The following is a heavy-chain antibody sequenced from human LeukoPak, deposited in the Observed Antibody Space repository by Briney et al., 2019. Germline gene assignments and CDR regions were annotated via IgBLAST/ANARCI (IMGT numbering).Heavy chain of an antibody. D-gene: IGHD3-16*01. CDR1: GFTFSSYA. CDR3: AKGITFVHGMDV. CDR2: ISGSGGST. V-gene: IGHV3-23*01. Sequence: PGGSLRLSCAASGFTFSSYAMSWVRQAPGKGLEWVSAISGSGGSTYYADSVKGRFTISRDNSKNTLYLQMNSLRAEDTAVNYCAKGITFVHGMDVWGQGTTVTVSS. J-gene: IGHJ6*02.